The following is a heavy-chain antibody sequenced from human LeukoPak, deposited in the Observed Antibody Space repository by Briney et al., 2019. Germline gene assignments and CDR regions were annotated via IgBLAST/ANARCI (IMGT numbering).Heavy chain of an antibody. J-gene: IGHJ4*02. CDR3: ARDHAYRADY. Sequence: PGGSLRLSCAASGFTFSNDWMCWVRQAPGKGLEWVANISQDESKKYYADSVKGRFTISRDNAKNSPYLQMSSLTAEDTAIYYCARDHAYRADYWGQGTLVTVSS. D-gene: IGHD2-2*01. CDR1: GFTFSNDW. V-gene: IGHV3-7*01. CDR2: ISQDESKK.